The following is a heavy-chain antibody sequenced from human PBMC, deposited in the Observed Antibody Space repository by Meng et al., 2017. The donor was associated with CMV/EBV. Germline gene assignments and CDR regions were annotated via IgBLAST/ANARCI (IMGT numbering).Heavy chain of an antibody. D-gene: IGHD2-2*01. J-gene: IGHJ4*02. CDR2: ITPIFGVA. CDR3: ATGATTSRFRVDY. Sequence: SVKVSCKASGVTFSSCTLSWVRQAPGQGLEWMGGITPIFGVAQYAQNFQGRVTITADEYTNTAYMDVSSLRSEDTAVYYCATGATTSRFRVDYWGQGTLVTSPQ. V-gene: IGHV1-69*13. CDR1: GVTFSSCT.